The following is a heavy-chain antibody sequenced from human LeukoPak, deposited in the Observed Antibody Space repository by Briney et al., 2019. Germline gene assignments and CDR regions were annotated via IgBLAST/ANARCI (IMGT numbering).Heavy chain of an antibody. V-gene: IGHV3-7*03. CDR3: ARSNTEGSD. J-gene: IGHJ4*02. D-gene: IGHD6-19*01. CDR2: IKQDGSEK. CDR1: GLTFSDYW. Sequence: GGSLRLSCAASGLTFSDYWMSWVRQAPGKGLEWVANIKQDGSEKYYVDSVKGRFTISRDNAKNSLFLQMNSLRAEDTAVYCCARSNTEGSDWGPGTLVTVSS.